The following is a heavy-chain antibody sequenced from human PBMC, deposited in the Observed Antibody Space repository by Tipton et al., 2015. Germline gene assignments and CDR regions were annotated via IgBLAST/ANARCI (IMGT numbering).Heavy chain of an antibody. CDR2: IYYSGST. CDR3: ARFRFDYFDY. Sequence: LRLSCAVSGYSISSGYYWGWIRQPPGKGLEWIGYIYYSGSTKYSPSLKSRVTISVDSSKTQLSLKLRSVTAADTAVYYCARFRFDYFDYWGHGTLVTVSS. D-gene: IGHD3-3*01. V-gene: IGHV4-38-2*01. J-gene: IGHJ4*01. CDR1: GYSISSGYY.